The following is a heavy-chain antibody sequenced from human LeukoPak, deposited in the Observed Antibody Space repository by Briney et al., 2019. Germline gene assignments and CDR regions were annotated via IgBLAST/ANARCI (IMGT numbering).Heavy chain of an antibody. CDR1: GFTFSTYA. Sequence: GGSLRLSCAASGFTFSTYAMYWVRQAPGKELVWVSRVQSDGSGPMYADSVKGRFTISRDNAKNALYLQMNSLTAEDTAIYYCARAQVGAPTDYWGQGTLVTVSS. CDR2: VQSDGSGP. J-gene: IGHJ4*02. CDR3: ARAQVGAPTDY. V-gene: IGHV3-74*03. D-gene: IGHD1-26*01.